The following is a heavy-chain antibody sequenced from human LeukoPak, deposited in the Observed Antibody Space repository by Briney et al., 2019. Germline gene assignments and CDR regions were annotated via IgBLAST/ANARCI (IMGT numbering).Heavy chain of an antibody. V-gene: IGHV3-21*01. CDR1: GFTFSSYE. CDR2: ISSSSSYI. CDR3: ARASSSWYYFDY. J-gene: IGHJ4*02. Sequence: GGSLRLSCAASGFTFSSYEMNWVRQAPGKALEWVSSISSSSSYIYYADSVKGRFTISRDNAKNSLYLQMNSLRAEDTAAYYCARASSSWYYFDYWGQGTLVTVSS. D-gene: IGHD6-13*01.